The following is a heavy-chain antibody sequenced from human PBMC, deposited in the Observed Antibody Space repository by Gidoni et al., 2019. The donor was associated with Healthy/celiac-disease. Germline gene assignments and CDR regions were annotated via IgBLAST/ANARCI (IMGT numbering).Heavy chain of an antibody. CDR2: IYYSGST. D-gene: IGHD3-10*01. CDR3: ARDHGVLLWFGEPRLGYGMDV. Sequence: QVQLQESGPGLVKPSQTLSLTCTVSGGSISSGRYYLSWIRPPPAKGLEWIGYIYYSGSTSYHPSLKSRVTISVDTSKNQFSLKLSSVTAADTAVYYCARDHGVLLWFGEPRLGYGMDVWGQGTTVTVSS. CDR1: GGSISSGRYY. V-gene: IGHV4-31*03. J-gene: IGHJ6*02.